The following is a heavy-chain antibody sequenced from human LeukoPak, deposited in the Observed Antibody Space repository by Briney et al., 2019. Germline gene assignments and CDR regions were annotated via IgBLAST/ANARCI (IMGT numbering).Heavy chain of an antibody. J-gene: IGHJ4*02. CDR3: ARGEMVQVY. CDR1: GFTFRNAG. V-gene: IGHV3-74*01. Sequence: GGSLRLSCAVSGFTFRNAGMNWVRQAPGKGLVWVSRINTDGSTTSYADSVKGRFTISRDNAKNTLYLQMNSLRADDTAVYYCARGEMVQVYWGQGTLVTVSS. CDR2: INTDGSTT. D-gene: IGHD5-24*01.